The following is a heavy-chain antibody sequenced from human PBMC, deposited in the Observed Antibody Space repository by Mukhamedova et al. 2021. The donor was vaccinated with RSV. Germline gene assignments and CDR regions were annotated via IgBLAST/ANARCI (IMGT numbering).Heavy chain of an antibody. D-gene: IGHD6-19*01. CDR3: AIVGDIAVAGTEDY. CDR2: GST. Sequence: GSTNYNPSLKSRVTISVDTSKNQFSLKLSSVTAADTAVYYCAIVGDIAVAGTEDYWGQGTLVTVSS. V-gene: IGHV4-34*01. J-gene: IGHJ4*02.